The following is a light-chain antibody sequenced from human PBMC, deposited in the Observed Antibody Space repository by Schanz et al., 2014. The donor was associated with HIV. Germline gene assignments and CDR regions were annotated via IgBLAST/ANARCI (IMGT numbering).Light chain of an antibody. J-gene: IGLJ2*01. V-gene: IGLV2-14*03. CDR2: DVT. CDR1: NSDIGGYNF. Sequence: QSALTQPASVSGSPGQSITISCTGTNSDIGGYNFVSWYQQHADKAPKLIIYDVTSRPSGISSRFSGSKSGNTASLTISGLQTEDEADYYCSSCRDKTTVVFRGGTKLTVL. CDR3: SSCRDKTTVV.